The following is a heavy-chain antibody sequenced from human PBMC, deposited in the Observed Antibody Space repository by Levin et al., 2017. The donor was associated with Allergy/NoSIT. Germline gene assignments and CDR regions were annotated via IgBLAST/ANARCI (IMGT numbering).Heavy chain of an antibody. Sequence: AGGSLRLSCAASGFTFDDYAMHWVRQAPGKGLEWVSGISWKSGSIGYADSVKGRFTISRDNAKNSLYLQMNSLRAEDTALYYCAKDPQKYRSGWYNYGMDVWGQGTTVTVSS. V-gene: IGHV3-9*01. CDR1: GFTFDDYA. J-gene: IGHJ6*02. CDR2: ISWKSGSI. D-gene: IGHD6-19*01. CDR3: AKDPQKYRSGWYNYGMDV.